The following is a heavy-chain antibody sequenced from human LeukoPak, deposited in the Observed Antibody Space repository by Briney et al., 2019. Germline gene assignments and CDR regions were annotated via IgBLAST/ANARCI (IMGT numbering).Heavy chain of an antibody. CDR2: IEKDGSEI. V-gene: IGHV3-7*01. CDR3: AAGAGWLIDW. J-gene: IGHJ4*02. Sequence: EGSLRLSCAASGFTFSNYWMNWVRQAPGKGMEWVAIIEKDGSEILYVDSVKGRFTISRDNAKNSLYLQMNSLRAEDTAVYYCAAGAGWLIDWWGQGTLVTVSS. CDR1: GFTFSNYW. D-gene: IGHD6-19*01.